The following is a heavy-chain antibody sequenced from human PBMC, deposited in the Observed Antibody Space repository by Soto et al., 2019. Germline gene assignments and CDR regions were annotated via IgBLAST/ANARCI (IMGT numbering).Heavy chain of an antibody. CDR2: ISSSTFYT. CDR1: GFTFSDHY. Sequence: QVQLVESGGGLVKPGGSLRLSCAASGFTFSDHYMSWIRQAPGKGLEWVSYISSSTFYTNYADSVKGRFTISRDNAKNSLYLQMNSLRAEDTAMYYCATDDSSVLEYFDYWGQGILVTVSS. D-gene: IGHD3-22*01. J-gene: IGHJ4*02. V-gene: IGHV3-11*06. CDR3: ATDDSSVLEYFDY.